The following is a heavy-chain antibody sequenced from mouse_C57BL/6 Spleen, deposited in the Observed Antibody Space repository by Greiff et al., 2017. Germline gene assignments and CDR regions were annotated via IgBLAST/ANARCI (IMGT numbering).Heavy chain of an antibody. D-gene: IGHD2-4*01. J-gene: IGHJ1*03. V-gene: IGHV6-3*01. Sequence: EVKVEESGGGLVQPGGSMKLSCVASGFTFSNYWMNWVRQSPEKGLEWVAQIRLKSDNYATHYAESVKGRFTISRDDSKSSVYLQMNNLRAEDTGIYYCTAMITTGDWYFEGWGTGTTVTVSS. CDR2: IRLKSDNYAT. CDR3: TAMITTGDWYFEG. CDR1: GFTFSNYW.